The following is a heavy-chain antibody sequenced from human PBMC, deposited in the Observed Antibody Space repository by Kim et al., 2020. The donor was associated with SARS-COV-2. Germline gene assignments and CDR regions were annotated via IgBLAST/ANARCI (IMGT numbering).Heavy chain of an antibody. J-gene: IGHJ5*02. V-gene: IGHV4-39*01. Sequence: SETLSLTCTVSGGSISSSSYYWGWIRQPPGKGLEWIGSIYYSGSTYYNPSLKSRVTISVDTSKNQFSLKLSSVTAADTAVYYCARPQRSKAAAQPNWFDPWGQGTLVTVSS. CDR2: IYYSGST. CDR1: GGSISSSSYY. D-gene: IGHD6-13*01. CDR3: ARPQRSKAAAQPNWFDP.